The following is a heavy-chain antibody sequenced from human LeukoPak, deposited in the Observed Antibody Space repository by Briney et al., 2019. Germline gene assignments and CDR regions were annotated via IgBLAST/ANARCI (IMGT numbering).Heavy chain of an antibody. J-gene: IGHJ5*02. D-gene: IGHD7-27*01. CDR3: ARNYNWGTDWFDP. CDR1: GFTFSSYW. CDR2: IKQDGSEK. Sequence: GGSLRLSCAASGFTFSSYWMSWVRQAPGKGLEWVANIKQDGSEKYYVDSVKGRFTISRDNAKNSLYLQMNSLRAEDTAVYYCARNYNWGTDWFDPWGQGTLVTVSS. V-gene: IGHV3-7*01.